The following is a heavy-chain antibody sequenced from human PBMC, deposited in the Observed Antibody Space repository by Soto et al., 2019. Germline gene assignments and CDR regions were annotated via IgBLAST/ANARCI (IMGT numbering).Heavy chain of an antibody. Sequence: GGSLRLCCAASGFTFSSYSMNWVRQAPGKGLEWVSSISSSSSYIYYADSVKGRFTISRDNAKNSLYLQMNSLRAEDTAVYYCARDVVGARHNWFDPWGQGTLVTVSS. CDR2: ISSSSSYI. J-gene: IGHJ5*02. CDR1: GFTFSSYS. CDR3: ARDVVGARHNWFDP. V-gene: IGHV3-21*01. D-gene: IGHD1-26*01.